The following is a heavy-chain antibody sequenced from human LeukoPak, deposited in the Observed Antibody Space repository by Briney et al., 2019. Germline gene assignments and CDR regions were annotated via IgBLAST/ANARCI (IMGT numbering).Heavy chain of an antibody. D-gene: IGHD5-18*01. V-gene: IGHV1-2*02. CDR2: INPNSGGT. CDR3: ARGISGTAMVNFDY. CDR1: GYTFTGYY. Sequence: ASVKVSCKASGYTFTGYYMHWVRQAPGQGLEWVGWINPNSGGTNYAQKFQGRVTMTRDTSISTAYMELSRLRSDDTAVYYCARGISGTAMVNFDYWGQGTLVTVSS. J-gene: IGHJ4*02.